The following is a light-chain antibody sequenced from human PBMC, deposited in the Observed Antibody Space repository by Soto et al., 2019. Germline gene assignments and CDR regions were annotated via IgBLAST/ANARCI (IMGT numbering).Light chain of an antibody. CDR3: QQYGSLPLT. Sequence: IRLKQSAGPLSLTTGERATLSCRGSQSVRSSYLAWYQQQLGQAHRLIIYGASRGATGIPDRFSGSGSGTDCTLTISRLEPEDVAVYYCQQYGSLPLTFGGGTKVDIK. CDR1: QSVRSSY. CDR2: GAS. V-gene: IGKV3-20*01. J-gene: IGKJ4*01.